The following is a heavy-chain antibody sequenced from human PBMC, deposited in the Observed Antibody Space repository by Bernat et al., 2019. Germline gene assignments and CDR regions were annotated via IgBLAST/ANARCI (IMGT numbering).Heavy chain of an antibody. J-gene: IGHJ5*02. CDR3: AKDAREYYYDSSGYSPNWFDP. Sequence: EVQLVESGGVVVQPGGSLRLSCAASGFTFDDYTMHWVRQAPGKGLEWVSLISWDGGSTYYADSVKGRFTISRDNSKNSLYLQMNSLRTEDTALYYCAKDAREYYYDSSGYSPNWFDPWGQGTLVTVSS. CDR2: ISWDGGST. V-gene: IGHV3-43*01. CDR1: GFTFDDYT. D-gene: IGHD3-22*01.